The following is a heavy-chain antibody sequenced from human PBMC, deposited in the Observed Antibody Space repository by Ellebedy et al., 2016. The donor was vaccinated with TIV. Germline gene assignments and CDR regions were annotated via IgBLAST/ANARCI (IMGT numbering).Heavy chain of an antibody. CDR3: ARPLYCSGGNCKYYYGMDV. CDR2: IDPSDSST. Sequence: GESLKISXKSSEYSFTNYWISWVRQMPGRGLEWVGRIDPSDSSTNYSPSFQGHVTISADKSISTAYLQWSSLKASDTAMYYCARPLYCSGGNCKYYYGMDVWGQGTTVTVSS. J-gene: IGHJ6*02. CDR1: EYSFTNYW. V-gene: IGHV5-10-1*01. D-gene: IGHD2-15*01.